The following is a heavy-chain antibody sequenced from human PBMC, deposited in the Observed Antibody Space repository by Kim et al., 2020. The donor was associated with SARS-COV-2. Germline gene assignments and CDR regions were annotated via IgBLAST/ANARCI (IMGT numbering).Heavy chain of an antibody. CDR1: GGSLSGYY. CDR2: IGHSGST. D-gene: IGHD6-13*01. V-gene: IGHV4-34*01. CDR3: ASRLAAAGFWYFVV. Sequence: SETLSLTCAVYGGSLSGYYWSWIRLPPGKGLEWVGEIGHSGSTNYNPSLVSRVTVSIDTSKNQISLKLTSVNAADTAAYDCASRLAAAGFWYFVVWVR. J-gene: IGHJ2*01.